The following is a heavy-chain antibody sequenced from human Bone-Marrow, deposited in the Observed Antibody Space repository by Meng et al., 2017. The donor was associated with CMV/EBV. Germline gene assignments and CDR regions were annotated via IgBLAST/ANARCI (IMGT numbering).Heavy chain of an antibody. Sequence: SETLSLTCAVYGGALSGYYWSWVRQPPGKGLEWIGEIKHSASTNYNPSLKSRVTISVDTSKNQFCLKLSSVPAADTAVYYCARGFQDYWGHGTLVTVSS. CDR2: IKHSAST. CDR1: GGALSGYY. CDR3: ARGFQDY. J-gene: IGHJ4*01. D-gene: IGHD2/OR15-2a*01. V-gene: IGHV4-34*01.